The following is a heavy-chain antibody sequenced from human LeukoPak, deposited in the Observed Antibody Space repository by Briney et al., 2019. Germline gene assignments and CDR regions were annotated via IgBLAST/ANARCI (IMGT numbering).Heavy chain of an antibody. CDR1: GFTFSSYS. Sequence: GGALRLSCAASGFTFSSYSMNSVRQAPGKGLEWVSSISSSSSYIYYADSVKGRFTISRDNAKNSLYLQMNSLRAEDTAVYYCASLTMVRGDGMDVWGQGTTVTVSS. V-gene: IGHV3-21*01. D-gene: IGHD3-10*01. CDR3: ASLTMVRGDGMDV. J-gene: IGHJ6*02. CDR2: ISSSSSYI.